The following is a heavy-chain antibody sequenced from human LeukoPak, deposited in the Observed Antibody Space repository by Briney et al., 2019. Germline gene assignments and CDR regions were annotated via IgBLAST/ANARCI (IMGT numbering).Heavy chain of an antibody. J-gene: IGHJ4*02. CDR3: ARTLDSGTYDTFDF. V-gene: IGHV1-18*01. D-gene: IGHD1-26*01. CDR2: ISVYNGNT. CDR1: GYTFISYG. Sequence: ASVKVSCKASGYTFISYGISWVRQPPGQGLEWMGWISVYNGNTNYAQKLQGRVTMTTDTSTSTAYMELRSLRSDDTAVYYCARTLDSGTYDTFDFWGQGTLVTVSS.